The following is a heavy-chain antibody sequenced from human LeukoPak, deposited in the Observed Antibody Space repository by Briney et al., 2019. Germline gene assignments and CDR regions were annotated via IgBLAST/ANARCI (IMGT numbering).Heavy chain of an antibody. Sequence: GASAKVSCKASGYTFTSYYMHWVRQAPGQGLEWMGIINPSGGSTSYAQKFQGRVTMTRDTSTSTVYMELSSLRSEDTAVYYCARGGGQTTYCGGDCYYNYWGQGTLVTVSS. D-gene: IGHD2-21*02. V-gene: IGHV1-46*01. J-gene: IGHJ4*02. CDR1: GYTFTSYY. CDR2: INPSGGST. CDR3: ARGGGQTTYCGGDCYYNY.